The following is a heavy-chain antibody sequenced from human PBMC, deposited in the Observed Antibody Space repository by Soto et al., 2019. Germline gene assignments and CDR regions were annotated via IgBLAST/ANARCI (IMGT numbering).Heavy chain of an antibody. CDR1: GGSISSYY. Sequence: SETLSLTCTVSGGSISSYYWSWIRQPPGKGLEWIGYIYYSGSTNYNPSLKSRVTISVDTSKNQFSLKLSSVTAADTAVYYCARDVIGHDNYETIGYYFDHWGPGTLVTVSS. V-gene: IGHV4-59*01. J-gene: IGHJ4*02. CDR3: ARDVIGHDNYETIGYYFDH. CDR2: IYYSGST. D-gene: IGHD3-22*01.